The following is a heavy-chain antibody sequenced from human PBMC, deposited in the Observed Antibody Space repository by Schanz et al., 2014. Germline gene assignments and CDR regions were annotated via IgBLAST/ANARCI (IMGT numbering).Heavy chain of an antibody. Sequence: QVLLVQSGAEVKKPGASVKVSCKASGYRFIGYYVHWVRQAPGQGLEWMGRVSTYSGDTNYAQMFQGRVTMTTDTSISTAYMELSRLTSDDTAVFFCARENTAVAGMPRVMDVWGQGTTVTVTS. V-gene: IGHV1-2*06. CDR3: ARENTAVAGMPRVMDV. D-gene: IGHD6-19*01. CDR2: VSTYSGDT. CDR1: GYRFIGYY. J-gene: IGHJ6*02.